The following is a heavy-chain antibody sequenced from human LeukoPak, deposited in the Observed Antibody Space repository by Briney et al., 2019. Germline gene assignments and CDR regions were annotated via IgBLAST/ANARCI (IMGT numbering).Heavy chain of an antibody. CDR2: IWSDGSNK. D-gene: IGHD1-26*01. J-gene: IGHJ4*02. CDR1: GFTFSSYG. V-gene: IGHV3-33*01. CDR3: ARGSGSFSGGFDY. Sequence: GRSLRLSCAASGFTFSSYGMHWVRQTPGKGLEWVAIIWSDGSNKYYADSVKGRFTISRDSSKNTLYLQMNSLRAEDTAVYYCARGSGSFSGGFDYWGQGTLVTVSS.